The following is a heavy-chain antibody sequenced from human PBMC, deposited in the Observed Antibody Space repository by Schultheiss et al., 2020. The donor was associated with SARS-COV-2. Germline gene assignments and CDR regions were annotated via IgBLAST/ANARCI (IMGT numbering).Heavy chain of an antibody. CDR2: IYYSGST. CDR3: ARKGGIFGVVIND. CDR1: GGSISSGGYY. D-gene: IGHD3-3*01. J-gene: IGHJ4*02. Sequence: SETLSLTCTVSGGSISSGGYYWSWIRQHPGKGLEWIGYIYYSGSTYYNPSLKSRVTISVDTSKNQFSLKLSSVTAADTAVYYCARKGGIFGVVINDWGQGTLVTVSS. V-gene: IGHV4-31*03.